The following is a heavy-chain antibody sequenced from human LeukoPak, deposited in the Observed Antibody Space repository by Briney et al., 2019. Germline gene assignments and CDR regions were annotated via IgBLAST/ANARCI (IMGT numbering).Heavy chain of an antibody. CDR3: ARRTPHEGDYV. CDR1: GGSISSYY. V-gene: IGHV4-34*01. D-gene: IGHD4-17*01. Sequence: PSETLSLTCTVSGGSISSYYWSWIRQPPGKGLEWIGEINHSGSTNYNPSLKSRVTISVDTSKNQFSLKLGSVTAADTAVYYCARRTPHEGDYVWGQGTLVTVSS. J-gene: IGHJ4*02. CDR2: INHSGST.